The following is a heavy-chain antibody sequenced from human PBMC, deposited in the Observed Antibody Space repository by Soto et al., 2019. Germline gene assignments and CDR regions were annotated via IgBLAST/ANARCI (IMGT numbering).Heavy chain of an antibody. Sequence: PGGSLRLSCAASGFTFSSYGMHWVRQAPGKGLEWVAVISYDGSNKYYADSVKGRFTISRDNSKNTLYLQMNSLRAEDTAVYYCAKGEGVDTGPSRLFDYWGQGTLVTSPQ. D-gene: IGHD5-18*01. CDR2: ISYDGSNK. J-gene: IGHJ4*02. V-gene: IGHV3-30*18. CDR1: GFTFSSYG. CDR3: AKGEGVDTGPSRLFDY.